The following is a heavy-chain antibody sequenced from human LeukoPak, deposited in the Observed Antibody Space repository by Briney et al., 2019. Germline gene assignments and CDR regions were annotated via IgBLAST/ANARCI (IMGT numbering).Heavy chain of an antibody. D-gene: IGHD2-15*01. CDR3: ARDQTPFY. J-gene: IGHJ4*02. CDR1: GFTFSSYS. Sequence: PGGSLRLSCAASGFTFSSYSMNWVRQAPGKGLEWVANIKQDGSEKYYVDSVKGRFTISRDNAKSSMWLQMNSLRDEDTAVYYCARDQTPFYWGQGSLVTVSS. CDR2: IKQDGSEK. V-gene: IGHV3-7*01.